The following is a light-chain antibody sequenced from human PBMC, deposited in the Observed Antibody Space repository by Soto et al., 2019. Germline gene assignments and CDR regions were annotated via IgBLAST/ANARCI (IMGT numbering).Light chain of an antibody. J-gene: IGKJ1*01. Sequence: EIVMTQSPATLSVSPGESATLSCRASQSVSNRLAWYQQRPGQAPRLLIYRAAARATGIPARFSGSGSGTEFTLTISSLQSEDFAIYYCQQSSDWPRTFGQAPKVQIK. V-gene: IGKV3-15*01. CDR2: RAA. CDR3: QQSSDWPRT. CDR1: QSVSNR.